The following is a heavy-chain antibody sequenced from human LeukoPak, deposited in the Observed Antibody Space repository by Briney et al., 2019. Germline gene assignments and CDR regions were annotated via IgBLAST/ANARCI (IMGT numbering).Heavy chain of an antibody. V-gene: IGHV4-34*01. CDR2: INHSGST. CDR3: ARGFYYYYMDV. CDR1: GGSFSGYY. Sequence: PSETLSLTYAVYGGSFSGYYWSWIRQPPGKGLEWIGEINHSGSTIYNPSLKSRVTISVDTSKNQFSLKLSSVTAADTAVYYCARGFYYYYMDVWGKGTTVTISS. J-gene: IGHJ6*03.